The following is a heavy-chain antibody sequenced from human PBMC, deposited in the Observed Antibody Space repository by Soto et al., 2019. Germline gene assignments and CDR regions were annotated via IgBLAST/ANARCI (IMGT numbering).Heavy chain of an antibody. V-gene: IGHV1-46*01. CDR1: GYTFTSYY. CDR3: ARDGTFDCLLSPDYGMDV. D-gene: IGHD3-9*01. CDR2: INPSGGST. Sequence: QVQLVQSGAEVKKPGASVKVSCKASGYTFTSYYMHWVRQAPGQGLEWMGIINPSGGSTSYAQKFQGRVTMTRDTSTSTVYMELSSLRSEDTAVYYCARDGTFDCLLSPDYGMDVWGQGTTVTVSS. J-gene: IGHJ6*02.